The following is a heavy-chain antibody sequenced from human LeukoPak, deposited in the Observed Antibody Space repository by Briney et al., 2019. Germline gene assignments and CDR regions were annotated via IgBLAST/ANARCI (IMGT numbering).Heavy chain of an antibody. J-gene: IGHJ4*02. Sequence: SETLSLTCTVSGGCISSSSYYWGWIRQPPGKGLEWIGSIYYSGSTYYNPSLKSRVTISVDTSKNQFSLKLSSVTAADTAVYYCARDGDSSSFDYWGQGTLVTVSS. CDR1: GGCISSSSYY. D-gene: IGHD6-6*01. CDR2: IYYSGST. CDR3: ARDGDSSSFDY. V-gene: IGHV4-39*07.